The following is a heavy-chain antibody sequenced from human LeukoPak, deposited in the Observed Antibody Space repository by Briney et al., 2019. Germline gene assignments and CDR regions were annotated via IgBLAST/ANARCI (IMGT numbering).Heavy chain of an antibody. CDR2: ISYDGTNK. CDR3: ARFEMVAAKAFEP. V-gene: IGHV3-33*08. CDR1: GFTFSSYG. Sequence: PGGSLRLSCTASGFTFSSYGMHWVRQAPGKGLEWVAVISYDGTNKFYADSVKDRFAISRDNSKSTLYLQMDSLRGEDTAVYYCARFEMVAAKAFEPWXXGALVTVSS. D-gene: IGHD2-8*01. J-gene: IGHJ5*02.